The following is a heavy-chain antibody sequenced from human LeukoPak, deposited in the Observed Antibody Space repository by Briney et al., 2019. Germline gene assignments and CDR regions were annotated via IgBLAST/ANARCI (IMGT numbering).Heavy chain of an antibody. V-gene: IGHV3-30*02. Sequence: GGSLRLSCGVSGFTFSTSGMHWVRQAPGKGLEWVAFIQYDGTNKYYAESVKGRFTISRDNSQNTLYLQMNSLRPEDTAVYYCAKGGASVTRYVDYWGQGTLVTVSS. D-gene: IGHD4-17*01. CDR1: GFTFSTSG. CDR2: IQYDGTNK. CDR3: AKGGASVTRYVDY. J-gene: IGHJ4*02.